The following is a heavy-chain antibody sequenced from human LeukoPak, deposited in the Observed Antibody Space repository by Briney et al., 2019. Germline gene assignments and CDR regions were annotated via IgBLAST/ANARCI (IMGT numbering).Heavy chain of an antibody. Sequence: SETLSLTCTVSGYSINTGYYGGWIRQPPGKGLEWIGVVSHSGDSYYNPSLKGRVTISLHTSRIQFSLNLSSVTAAATAVYSCARERTTGTQRGYFDLWGRGTLVPVSS. CDR1: GYSINTGYY. J-gene: IGHJ2*01. CDR2: VSHSGDS. CDR3: ARERTTGTQRGYFDL. V-gene: IGHV4-38-2*02. D-gene: IGHD1-1*01.